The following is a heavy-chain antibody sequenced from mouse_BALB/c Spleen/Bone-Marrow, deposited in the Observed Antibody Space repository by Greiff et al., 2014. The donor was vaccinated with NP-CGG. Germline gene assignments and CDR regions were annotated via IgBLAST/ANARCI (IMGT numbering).Heavy chain of an antibody. CDR2: ISNGGSST. Sequence: VQLKESGGGLVQPGGSLKLSCAASGFTFSYYTMSWVRQTPEKRLEWVAYISNGGSSTYHPDTVKGRFTISRDNAKNTLYLQMSSLKSEDTAVYYCARDGYDVGGALDYWGQGTSVTVSS. D-gene: IGHD2-2*01. J-gene: IGHJ4*01. V-gene: IGHV5-12-2*01. CDR1: GFTFSYYT. CDR3: ARDGYDVGGALDY.